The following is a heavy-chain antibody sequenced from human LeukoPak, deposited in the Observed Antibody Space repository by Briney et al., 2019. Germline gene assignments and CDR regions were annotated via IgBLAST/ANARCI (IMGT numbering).Heavy chain of an antibody. D-gene: IGHD2-21*02. CDR1: GGSISSSSYC. Sequence: SETLSLTCTVSGGSISSSSYCWGWIRQPPGKGLEWIGSIYYSGSTYYNPSLKSRVTISVDTSKNQFSLKLSSVTAADTAVYYCARAPPGAYCGGDCSTFDYWGQGTLVTVSS. J-gene: IGHJ4*02. CDR3: ARAPPGAYCGGDCSTFDY. CDR2: IYYSGST. V-gene: IGHV4-39*01.